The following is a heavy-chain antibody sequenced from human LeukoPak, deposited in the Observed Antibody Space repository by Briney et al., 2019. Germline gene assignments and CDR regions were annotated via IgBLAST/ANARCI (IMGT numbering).Heavy chain of an antibody. CDR2: IYYSGST. D-gene: IGHD3-10*01. Sequence: PSQTLSLTCTVSGGSISSGDYYWSWIRQPPGKGLEWIGYIYYSGSTYYNPSLKSRVTISVDTSKNQFSLKLSSVTAADTAVYYCARGITMVRGVLSGWFDPWGQGTLVTVSS. J-gene: IGHJ5*02. CDR1: GGSISSGDYY. V-gene: IGHV4-30-4*01. CDR3: ARGITMVRGVLSGWFDP.